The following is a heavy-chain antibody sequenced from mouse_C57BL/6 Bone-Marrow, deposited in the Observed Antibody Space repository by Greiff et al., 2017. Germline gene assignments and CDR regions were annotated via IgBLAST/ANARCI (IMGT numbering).Heavy chain of an antibody. CDR3: ARDPYYDYDVAY. D-gene: IGHD2-4*01. Sequence: DVKLVESGGGLVKPGGSLKLSCAASGFTFSSYAMSWVRQTPEKRLEWVATISDGGSYTYYPDNVKGRFTISRDNAKNNLYLQMSHLKSEDTAMYYCARDPYYDYDVAYWGQGTLVTVSA. CDR1: GFTFSSYA. CDR2: ISDGGSYT. J-gene: IGHJ3*01. V-gene: IGHV5-4*01.